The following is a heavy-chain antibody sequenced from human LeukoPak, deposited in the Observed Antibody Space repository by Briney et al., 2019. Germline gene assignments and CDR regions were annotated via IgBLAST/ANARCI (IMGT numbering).Heavy chain of an antibody. V-gene: IGHV3-23*01. Sequence: PGGSPRLSCATSGFTFGSYAMSWVRQAPGKGLDWVSSISGSGGSTYYADSVKGRFTISRDNSRHTLYLQMNSLRAEDTAVYFCAKRGVVIRVILVGFHKEAYYFDSWGQGALVTVSS. CDR1: GFTFGSYA. D-gene: IGHD3-22*01. CDR3: AKRGVVIRVILVGFHKEAYYFDS. J-gene: IGHJ4*02. CDR2: ISGSGGST.